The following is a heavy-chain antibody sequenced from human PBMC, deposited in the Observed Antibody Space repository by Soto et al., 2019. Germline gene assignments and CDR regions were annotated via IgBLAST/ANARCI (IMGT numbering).Heavy chain of an antibody. J-gene: IGHJ3*01. CDR1: GLTVSGTKY. Sequence: DVQLVESGGGLIQPGESLRLSCVAFGLTVSGTKYVAWVRQAPGKGLEGVSALYDVVGSFYADSVKGRFTTSSDRSRSTVYLQMNDLRTDDTAVYYCASWREREHAFDVWGQGTAVIVSP. CDR2: LYDVVGS. CDR3: ASWREREHAFDV. D-gene: IGHD1-1*01. V-gene: IGHV3-53*01.